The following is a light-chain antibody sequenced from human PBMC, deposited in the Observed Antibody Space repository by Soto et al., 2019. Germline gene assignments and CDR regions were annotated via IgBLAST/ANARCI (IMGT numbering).Light chain of an antibody. J-gene: IGKJ3*01. Sequence: DIQMTQSPSTLSASVGDRVTITCRASQSISSWLAWYQQKPGKAPKLLIYDASSLESGVPSRFSGSGSGTEFTLTISSLQPDDFATYYCQPYNSYPFTFCPGTKVDIK. CDR1: QSISSW. CDR3: QPYNSYPFT. CDR2: DAS. V-gene: IGKV1-5*01.